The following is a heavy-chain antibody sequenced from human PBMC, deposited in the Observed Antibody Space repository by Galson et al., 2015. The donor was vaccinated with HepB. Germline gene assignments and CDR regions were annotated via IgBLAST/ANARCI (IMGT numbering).Heavy chain of an antibody. J-gene: IGHJ6*03. CDR1: GGSISSYY. CDR3: ARGLKAARHYYYYYYMDV. V-gene: IGHV4-59*01. D-gene: IGHD6-6*01. Sequence: QVHLQESGPGLVKPSETLSLTCTVSGGSISSYYWSWIRQPPGKGLEWSGYIYYSGRTNYKPPLKSRVTISVDTSKNQFSLKLSSVTAADTAVYYCARGLKAARHYYYYYYMDVWGKGTTVTVSS. CDR2: IYYSGRT.